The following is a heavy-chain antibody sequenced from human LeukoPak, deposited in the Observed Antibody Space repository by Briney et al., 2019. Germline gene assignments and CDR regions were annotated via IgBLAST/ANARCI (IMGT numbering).Heavy chain of an antibody. J-gene: IGHJ4*02. CDR1: GGSITNGDYY. Sequence: SETLSLTCTVSGGSITNGDYYWSWIRQHPGKGLEWIGYIYYSGSTYYNPSPETRVSLSVDTSKSQFSLKVSSVTAADTAVYYCARDFNSGYGPFDSWGQGTLVTASS. CDR2: IYYSGST. D-gene: IGHD5-12*01. V-gene: IGHV4-31*02. CDR3: ARDFNSGYGPFDS.